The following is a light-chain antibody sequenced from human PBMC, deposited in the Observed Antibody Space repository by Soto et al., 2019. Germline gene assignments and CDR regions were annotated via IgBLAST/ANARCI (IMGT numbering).Light chain of an antibody. CDR2: EGS. Sequence: QSALTQPASVSGSPGQSITISCTGTSSDVGNYNLVSWYQHDPGKAPKLLIYEGSKRPSGVSDRFSGSKSGNTASLTISGLQAEDEADYYCCSYASSSTYVFGTGTKVTV. CDR3: CSYASSSTYV. CDR1: SSDVGNYNL. J-gene: IGLJ1*01. V-gene: IGLV2-23*01.